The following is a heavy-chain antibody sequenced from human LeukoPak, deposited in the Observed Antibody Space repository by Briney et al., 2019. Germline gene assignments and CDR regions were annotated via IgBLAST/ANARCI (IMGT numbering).Heavy chain of an antibody. CDR2: ISGSGGST. D-gene: IGHD6-19*01. J-gene: IGHJ3*02. CDR1: GFTFSSYA. CDR3: AKVTSSGWYGAFDI. V-gene: IGHV3-23*01. Sequence: GGSLRLSCAASGFTFSSYAMSWVRQAPGKGLEWVSAISGSGGSTYYADSVKGRLTISRDNSKNTLYLQMNSLRAEDTAVYYRAKVTSSGWYGAFDIWGQGTMVTVSS.